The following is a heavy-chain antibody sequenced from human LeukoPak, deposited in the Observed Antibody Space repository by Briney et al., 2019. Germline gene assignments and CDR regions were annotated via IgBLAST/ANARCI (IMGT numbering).Heavy chain of an antibody. CDR1: GDSVSSNSAA. D-gene: IGHD3-9*01. Sequence: SQTLSLTCAISGDSVSSNSAAWNWIRQSPSRGLEWLGRTYYRSKWYNDYAVSVKSRITINPDTSKNQFSLQLNSVTPEDTAVYYCASYYDILTGYFPWAFDIWGQGTMVTASS. J-gene: IGHJ3*02. CDR3: ASYYDILTGYFPWAFDI. CDR2: TYYRSKWYN. V-gene: IGHV6-1*01.